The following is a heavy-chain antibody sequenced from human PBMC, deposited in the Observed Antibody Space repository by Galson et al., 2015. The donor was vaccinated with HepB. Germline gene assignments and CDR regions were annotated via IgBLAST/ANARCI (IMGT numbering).Heavy chain of an antibody. D-gene: IGHD3-22*01. CDR1: GFTFSSYG. J-gene: IGHJ6*02. Sequence: SLRLSCAASGFTFSSYGMHWVRQAPGKGLEWVAVIWYDGSNKYYADSVKGRFTISRDNSKNTLYLQMNSLRAEDTAVYYCAIGFPKWLSDYGMDVWGQGTTVTVSS. CDR2: IWYDGSNK. V-gene: IGHV3-33*01. CDR3: AIGFPKWLSDYGMDV.